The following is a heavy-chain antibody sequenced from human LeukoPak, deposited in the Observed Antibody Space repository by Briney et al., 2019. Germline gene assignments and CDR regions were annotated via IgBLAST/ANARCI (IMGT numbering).Heavy chain of an antibody. J-gene: IGHJ6*03. D-gene: IGHD5-12*01. V-gene: IGHV4-4*02. CDR1: GGSISSSNW. Sequence: SETLSLTCAVSGGSISSSNWWSWVRQPPGKGLEWIGEIYHSGSTHYNPSLKSRVTISVDTSKNQVSLKLRSVTAADTAVYYCARTTEGYAGGPGYSYYYYVDVWGKGTTVTISS. CDR2: IYHSGST. CDR3: ARTTEGYAGGPGYSYYYYVDV.